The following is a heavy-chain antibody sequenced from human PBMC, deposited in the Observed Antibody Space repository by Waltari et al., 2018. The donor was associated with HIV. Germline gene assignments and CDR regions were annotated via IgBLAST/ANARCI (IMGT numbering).Heavy chain of an antibody. CDR2: IWYDGSNK. V-gene: IGHV3-33*01. D-gene: IGHD3-10*01. CDR3: AREGHYYGSGRFGGDY. CDR1: GFTFSTYG. Sequence: QVQLVESGGGVVPPGRSLRLSCAASGFTFSTYGMHWVRQAPGKGLEWVAGIWYDGSNKYYADSVKCRLTISRDNSKNTVYLQINRLRAEDTAVYYCAREGHYYGSGRFGGDYWGQGTLVTVSS. J-gene: IGHJ4*02.